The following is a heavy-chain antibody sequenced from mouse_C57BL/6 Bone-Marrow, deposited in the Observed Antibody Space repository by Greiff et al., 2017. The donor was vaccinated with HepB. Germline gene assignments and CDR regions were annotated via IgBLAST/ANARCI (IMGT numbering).Heavy chain of an antibody. V-gene: IGHV1-53*01. CDR2: INPSNGGT. J-gene: IGHJ2*01. CDR1: GYTFTSYW. CDR3: ARVRAYYSNLFDY. D-gene: IGHD2-5*01. Sequence: VQLQQPGTELVKPGASVKLSCKASGYTFTSYWMHWVKQRPGQGLEWIGNINPSNGGTNYNEKFKSKATLTVDKSSSTAYMQLSSLTSEDSAVYYCARVRAYYSNLFDYWGQGTTLTVSS.